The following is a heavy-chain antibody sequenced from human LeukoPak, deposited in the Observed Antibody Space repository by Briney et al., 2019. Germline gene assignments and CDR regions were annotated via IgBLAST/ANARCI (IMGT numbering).Heavy chain of an antibody. Sequence: GGSLRLSCAASGFTFSSYSINWVRQAPGKGLEWVSSISSSSSYIYYADSVKGRFTISRDNAKNSLYLQMNSLRAEDTAVYYCAQKASYCSSTSCYGSWGQGTLVTVSS. D-gene: IGHD2-2*01. CDR1: GFTFSSYS. J-gene: IGHJ4*02. CDR2: ISSSSSYI. V-gene: IGHV3-21*01. CDR3: AQKASYCSSTSCYGS.